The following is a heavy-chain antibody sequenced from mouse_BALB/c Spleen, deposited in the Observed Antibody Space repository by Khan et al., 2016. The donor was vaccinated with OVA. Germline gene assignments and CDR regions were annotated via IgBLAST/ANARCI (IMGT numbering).Heavy chain of an antibody. Sequence: QMQLKQSGAELAKPGASVKMSCKASGYTFTSYWMHWVKQRPGQGLEWIGYINPSTGYTEYNQKFKDKATLTADKSSSTAYMQLSSLTSEDSAVYYCARYYGNYYYAMDYWGQGTSVTVSS. CDR2: INPSTGYT. J-gene: IGHJ4*01. CDR3: ARYYGNYYYAMDY. V-gene: IGHV1-7*01. D-gene: IGHD2-1*01. CDR1: GYTFTSYW.